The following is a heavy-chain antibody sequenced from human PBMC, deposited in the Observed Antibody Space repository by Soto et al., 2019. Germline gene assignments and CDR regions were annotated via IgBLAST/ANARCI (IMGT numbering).Heavy chain of an antibody. Sequence: QVQLVESGGGVVQPGRSLRLSCAASGFTFSSYGMHWVRQAPGKGLEWVAVISYDGSNKYYADSVKGRFTISRDNSKNTLYLQMNSLRAEDTAVYYCAKSLRCMITPPPFDPWGQGTLVTVSS. V-gene: IGHV3-30*18. CDR2: ISYDGSNK. J-gene: IGHJ5*02. CDR3: AKSLRCMITPPPFDP. D-gene: IGHD3-16*01. CDR1: GFTFSSYG.